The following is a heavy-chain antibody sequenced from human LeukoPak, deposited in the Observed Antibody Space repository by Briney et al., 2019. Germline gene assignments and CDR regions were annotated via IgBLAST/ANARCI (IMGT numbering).Heavy chain of an antibody. CDR2: VSPPGGGT. CDR3: AKDVDYGDYVVY. D-gene: IGHD4-17*01. Sequence: GGSLRLSCAASGFTFSNHGMNWVRQAPGKGLEWLSGVSPPGGGTYYADSVKGRFTISRDDSKNTLSLQMNSLRAEDTAIYYCAKDVDYGDYVVYWGQGTLVTVSS. J-gene: IGHJ4*02. V-gene: IGHV3-23*01. CDR1: GFTFSNHG.